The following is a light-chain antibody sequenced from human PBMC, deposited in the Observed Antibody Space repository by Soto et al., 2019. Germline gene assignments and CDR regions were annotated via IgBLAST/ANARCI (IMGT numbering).Light chain of an antibody. CDR3: QQVISYPPG. V-gene: IGKV1-9*01. J-gene: IGKJ3*01. CDR2: AAS. CDR1: QGISTF. Sequence: DIQLTQSPSFLSASVGDRVTITCRAGQGISTFLAWYQQRPGKAPKLLIYAASTLQSGVPSRFSGSGSGTEFTLTISSLQPEDFATYYCQQVISYPPGFGPGTKVDIK.